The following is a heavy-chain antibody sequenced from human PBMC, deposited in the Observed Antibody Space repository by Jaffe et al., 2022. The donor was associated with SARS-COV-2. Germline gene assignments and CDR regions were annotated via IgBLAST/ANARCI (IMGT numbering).Heavy chain of an antibody. D-gene: IGHD3-3*01. CDR3: AKGGVLRFLEGTYGMDV. CDR1: GFTFSSYA. CDR2: ISGSGGST. V-gene: IGHV3-23*01. J-gene: IGHJ6*02. Sequence: EVQLLESGGGLVQPGGSLRLSCAASGFTFSSYAMSWVRQAPGKGLEWVSAISGSGGSTYYADSVKGRFTISRDNSKNTLYLQMNSLRAEDTAVYYCAKGGVLRFLEGTYGMDVWGQGTTVTVSS.